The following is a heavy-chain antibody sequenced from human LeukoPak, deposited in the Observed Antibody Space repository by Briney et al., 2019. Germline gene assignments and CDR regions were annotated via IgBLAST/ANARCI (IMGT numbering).Heavy chain of an antibody. V-gene: IGHV4-39*07. D-gene: IGHD5-12*01. CDR3: ASQGVSGSDY. Sequence: PSETLSLTCTVSGGSISSSSYYWGWIRQPPGKGLEWVGSIYYSGSTYYNPSLKSRVTISVDTSKNQFSQKLSSVTAADTAVYYCASQGVSGSDYWGQGTLVTVSS. CDR2: IYYSGST. J-gene: IGHJ4*02. CDR1: GGSISSSSYY.